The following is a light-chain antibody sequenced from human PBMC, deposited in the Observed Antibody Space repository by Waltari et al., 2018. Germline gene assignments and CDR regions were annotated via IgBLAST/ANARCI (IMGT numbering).Light chain of an antibody. Sequence: QSALTQPASVSGSPGQSITVSCTEPSSDSGNYNLVSWYQQPPGTAPKLMIYEVSKRPSGVSNRVSGSKSGNTASLTISGLQAEDEADYYCCSYAGIVVFGGGTKLTVL. V-gene: IGLV2-23*02. J-gene: IGLJ2*01. CDR1: SSDSGNYNL. CDR2: EVS. CDR3: CSYAGIVV.